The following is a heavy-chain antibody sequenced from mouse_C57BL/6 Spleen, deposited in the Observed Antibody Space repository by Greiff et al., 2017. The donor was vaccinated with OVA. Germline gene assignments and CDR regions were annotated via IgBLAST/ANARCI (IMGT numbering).Heavy chain of an antibody. Sequence: QVQLQQPGAELVMPGASVKLSCKASGYTFTSYWMHWVKQRPGQGLEWIGEIDPSDSYTNYNQKFKGKSTLTVDKSSSTAYMQLSSLTSEDSAVYYCARGGTTGVAPRYFYVWGTGTTVTVSA. CDR1: GYTFTSYW. J-gene: IGHJ1*03. V-gene: IGHV1-69*01. CDR3: ARGGTTGVAPRYFYV. D-gene: IGHD1-1*01. CDR2: IDPSDSYT.